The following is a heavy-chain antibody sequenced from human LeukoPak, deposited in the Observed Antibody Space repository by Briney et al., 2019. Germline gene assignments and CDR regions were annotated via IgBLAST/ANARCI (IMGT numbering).Heavy chain of an antibody. CDR2: ISPSGGST. D-gene: IGHD6-6*01. V-gene: IGHV1-46*01. CDR3: ARVRQYSSWNFDY. J-gene: IGHJ4*02. CDR1: GYTFTSNY. Sequence: GASVKVSCKAFGYTFTSNYMHWVRQAPGQGPEWMGVISPSGGSTTYAQKFQGRVTLTRDMSTSTDYLELSSLRSEDTAVYYCARVRQYSSWNFDYWGQGTLVTVSS.